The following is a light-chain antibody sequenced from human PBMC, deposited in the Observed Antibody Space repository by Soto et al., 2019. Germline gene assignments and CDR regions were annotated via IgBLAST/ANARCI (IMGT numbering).Light chain of an antibody. V-gene: IGLV2-14*01. CDR3: TSYTITSPYV. CDR1: SSDIGRYNF. Sequence: QSVLTQPASMSGSPGQSITISCTGTSSDIGRYNFVSWYQHHPGKAPKLIIYEATQRPSGVSYRFSGSKSGNTASLTLSGLQAEDEADYYCTSYTITSPYVFGPGTKVTVL. J-gene: IGLJ1*01. CDR2: EAT.